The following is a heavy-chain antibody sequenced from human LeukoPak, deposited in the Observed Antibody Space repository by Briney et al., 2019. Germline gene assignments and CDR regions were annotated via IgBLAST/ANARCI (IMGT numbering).Heavy chain of an antibody. CDR3: TTGLYCSSTSCYSEADY. CDR1: GFTFSNAW. J-gene: IGHJ4*02. V-gene: IGHV3-15*07. D-gene: IGHD2-2*01. CDR2: IKSKTDGGTT. Sequence: EGSLRLSCAASGFTFSNAWMNWVRQAPGKGLEWVGRIKSKTDGGTTDYAAPVKGRFTISRDDSKNTLYLQMNSLKTEDTAVYYCTTGLYCSSTSCYSEADYWGQGTLVTVSS.